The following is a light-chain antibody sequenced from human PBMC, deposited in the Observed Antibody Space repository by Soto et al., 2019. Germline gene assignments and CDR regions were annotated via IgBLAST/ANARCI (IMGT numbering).Light chain of an antibody. Sequence: EIVLTQSPGSLSLSPGQRATLSCRASQSVDSTFFAWYQKKPGQAPRLLIYGASKRDTGVPDMFSGSGSGTDFTLTISRLEPEDLAVYYCQQYMSSVTFGQGTKVEI. CDR3: QQYMSSVT. J-gene: IGKJ1*01. V-gene: IGKV3-20*01. CDR2: GAS. CDR1: QSVDSTF.